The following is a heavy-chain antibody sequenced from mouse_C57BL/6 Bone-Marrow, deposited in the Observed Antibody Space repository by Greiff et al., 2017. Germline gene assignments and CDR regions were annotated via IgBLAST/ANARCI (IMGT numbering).Heavy chain of an antibody. Sequence: VQLQQPGAELVMPGASVKLSCKASGYTFTSYWMHWVKQRPGQGLEWIGEIDPSDSYTNYNQKFKGKSTLTVDKSSSTAYMQVSSQTSEDSAVYYWAREGDYYGSRPFAYWGQGTLVTVSA. CDR2: IDPSDSYT. CDR1: GYTFTSYW. V-gene: IGHV1-69*01. D-gene: IGHD1-1*01. J-gene: IGHJ3*01. CDR3: AREGDYYGSRPFAY.